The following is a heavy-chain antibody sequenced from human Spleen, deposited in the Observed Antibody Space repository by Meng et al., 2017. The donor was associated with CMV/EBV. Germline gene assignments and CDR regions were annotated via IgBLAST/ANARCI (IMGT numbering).Heavy chain of an antibody. CDR3: ARGSHRSAELWTDY. Sequence: ASVKVSCKASGYTFTGYYMHWVRQAPGQGLEWMGWINPNSGGTNYAQKFQGRVTMTRDTSISTAYMELSRLRSDDTAVYYCARGSHRSAELWTDYWGQGTLVTVSS. CDR2: INPNSGGT. CDR1: GYTFTGYY. J-gene: IGHJ4*02. V-gene: IGHV1-2*02. D-gene: IGHD1-26*01.